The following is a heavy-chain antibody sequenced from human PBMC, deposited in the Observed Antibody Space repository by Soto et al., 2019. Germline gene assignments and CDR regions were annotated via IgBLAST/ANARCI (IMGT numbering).Heavy chain of an antibody. V-gene: IGHV1-69*01. Sequence: QVQLVQSGAEVKKPGSSVKVSCKASGGTFSSYAISWVRQAPGQGLEWMGGIIPIFGTANYAQKFQGRVTITADESTSTAYMELSSLRSEDTAVYYCAKDQRRQIIAVAGTFDYWGQGTLVTVSS. CDR1: GGTFSSYA. CDR3: AKDQRRQIIAVAGTFDY. CDR2: IIPIFGTA. J-gene: IGHJ4*02. D-gene: IGHD6-19*01.